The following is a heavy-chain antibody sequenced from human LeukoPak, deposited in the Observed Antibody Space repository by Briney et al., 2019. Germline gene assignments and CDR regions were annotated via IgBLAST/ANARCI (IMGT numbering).Heavy chain of an antibody. CDR2: IRYDGSNK. J-gene: IGHJ5*02. V-gene: IGHV3-30*02. Sequence: AGGSLRLSCAASGFTFSSYGMHWVRQAPGKGLEWVAFIRYDGSNKYYADSVKGRFAISRDNSKNTLYLQMNSLRAEDTAVYYCAKDRIRLVAATNWFDPWGQGTLVTVSS. CDR3: AKDRIRLVAATNWFDP. D-gene: IGHD2-15*01. CDR1: GFTFSSYG.